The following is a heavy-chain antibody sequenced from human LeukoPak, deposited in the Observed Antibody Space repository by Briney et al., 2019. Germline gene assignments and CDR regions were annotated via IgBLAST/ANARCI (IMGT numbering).Heavy chain of an antibody. CDR3: ARGVGGKLWPRGFGELSYYYYMDV. CDR1: GYTFTSYG. D-gene: IGHD3-10*01. Sequence: GASVKVSCKASGYTFTSYGISWVRQAPGQGLEWMGWISAYNGNTNYAQKLQGRVTMTTDTSTSTAYMELRSLRSDDTAVYYCARGVGGKLWPRGFGELSYYYYMDVWGKGTTVTVSS. CDR2: ISAYNGNT. V-gene: IGHV1-18*01. J-gene: IGHJ6*03.